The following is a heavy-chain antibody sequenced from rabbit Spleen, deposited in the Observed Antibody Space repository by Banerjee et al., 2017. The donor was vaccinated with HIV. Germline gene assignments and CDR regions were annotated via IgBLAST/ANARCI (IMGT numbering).Heavy chain of an antibody. D-gene: IGHD4-1*01. V-gene: IGHV1S7*01. J-gene: IGHJ4*01. CDR3: ARDMGVAAGYYFNL. CDR2: IDPVFGIA. Sequence: QSLEESGGDLVKPGASLTLTCKASGFSFSDRDVMCWVRQAPGKGLEWIGYIDPVFGIAVYASWVNGRFTISRNNAQNTVYLQLNSPTAADTATYFCARDMGVAAGYYFNLWGPGTLVTVS. CDR1: GFSFSDRDV.